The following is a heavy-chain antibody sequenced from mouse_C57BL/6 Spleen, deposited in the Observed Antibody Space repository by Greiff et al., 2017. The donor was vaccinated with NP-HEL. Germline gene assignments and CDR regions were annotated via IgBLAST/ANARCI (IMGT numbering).Heavy chain of an antibody. V-gene: IGHV14-2*01. CDR3: AEWDGTDPVYWDFAV. CDR2: IDPEDGET. Sequence: EVQRVESGAELVKPGASVKLSCTASGFNIKYYYMHWVKQRTEQGLEWIGRIDPEDGETKYAPKFQGQATITADTSSNTAYLQLSSLTSEDTAVYYCAEWDGTDPVYWDFAVWGTGTTVTVSS. CDR1: GFNIKYYY. J-gene: IGHJ1*03. D-gene: IGHD4-1*01.